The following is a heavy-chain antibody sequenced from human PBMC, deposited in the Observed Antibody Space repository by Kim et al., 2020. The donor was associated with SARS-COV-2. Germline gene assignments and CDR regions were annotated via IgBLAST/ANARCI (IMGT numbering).Heavy chain of an antibody. V-gene: IGHV5-51*01. Sequence: SPSFQGQVTISADKSISTAYLQWSSLKASDAAMYYCARSVGYYYYYMDVWGKGTTVTVSS. J-gene: IGHJ6*03. CDR3: ARSVGYYYYYMDV.